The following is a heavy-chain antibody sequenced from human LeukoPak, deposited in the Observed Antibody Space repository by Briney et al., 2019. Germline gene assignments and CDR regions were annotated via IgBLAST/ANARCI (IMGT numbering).Heavy chain of an antibody. V-gene: IGHV3-30-3*01. D-gene: IGHD5-24*01. CDR2: ISYDGSNK. J-gene: IGHJ6*02. CDR1: GFTFSSYA. CDR3: SRDSYGYRPDSGFGV. Sequence: PGGSLRLSCAASGFTFSSYAMHWVRQAPGKGLEWVAVISYDGSNKYYADSVKGRFTISRDNSKNTLYLQMNSLKTEDTAVYYCSRDSYGYRPDSGFGVWGQGTTVIVSS.